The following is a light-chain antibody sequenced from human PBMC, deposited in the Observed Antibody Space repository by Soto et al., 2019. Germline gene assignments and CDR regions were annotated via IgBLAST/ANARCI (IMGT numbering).Light chain of an antibody. J-gene: IGKJ4*01. CDR1: QSVLSSSTNKNY. CDR3: QQYYSAPRLT. V-gene: IGKV4-1*01. Sequence: DIVMTQSPDSLAVSLGERATINCKSRQSVLSSSTNKNYLAWYQQKPGQPPKLIIYWASTRESGVPDRFSGSGSGTDFTLTISSLQAEDVAVYYCQQYYSAPRLTFGGGNKVEIK. CDR2: WAS.